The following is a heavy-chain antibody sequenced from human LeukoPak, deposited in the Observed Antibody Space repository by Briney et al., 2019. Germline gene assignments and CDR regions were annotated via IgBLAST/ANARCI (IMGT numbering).Heavy chain of an antibody. V-gene: IGHV3-23*01. CDR1: GFTFSSSA. D-gene: IGHD2-15*01. CDR3: AKQLGYCSDGSCYFPY. J-gene: IGHJ4*02. Sequence: GGSLRLSCAASGFTFSSSAMSWVRQAPGKGLEWVSAISNNGGYTYYADSVQGRFTISRDNSKSTLCLQVNSLRAEDTAVYYCAKQLGYCSDGSCYFPYWGQGTRVTVSS. CDR2: ISNNGGYT.